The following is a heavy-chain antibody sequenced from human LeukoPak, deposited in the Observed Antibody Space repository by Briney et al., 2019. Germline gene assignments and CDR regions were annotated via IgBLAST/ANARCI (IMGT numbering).Heavy chain of an antibody. CDR2: IGAPYDT. D-gene: IGHD2-2*02. CDR3: AKDVAPDDFLYGQ. J-gene: IGHJ4*02. CDR1: GFTFNNYA. Sequence: GGSLRLSCAASGFTFNNYAKNWVRQAPGKGLEWVSTIGAPYDTYYADSVKGRFTVSRDNSKNTLYLQMNSLRAEDTAIYYCAKDVAPDDFLYGQWGQGTLVSVSS. V-gene: IGHV3-23*01.